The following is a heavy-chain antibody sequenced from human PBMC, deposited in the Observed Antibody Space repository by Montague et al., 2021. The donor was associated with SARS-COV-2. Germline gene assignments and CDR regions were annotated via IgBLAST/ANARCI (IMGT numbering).Heavy chain of an antibody. CDR3: VRAGGIHNRPPV. J-gene: IGHJ4*02. Sequence: ETLSLTCAVSGDSIMPADCWSWVRQPPGQGLEWIGEIYQRVSTNYNPSLKSRVSMSVDKSKNQVSLELYSVTAGDTALYCCVRAGGIHNRPPVWGQGALVIVSS. V-gene: IGHV4-4*01. CDR2: IYQRVST. D-gene: IGHD4-23*01. CDR1: GDSIMPADC.